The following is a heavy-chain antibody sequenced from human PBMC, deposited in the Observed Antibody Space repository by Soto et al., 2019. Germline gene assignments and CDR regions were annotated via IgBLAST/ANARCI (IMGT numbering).Heavy chain of an antibody. CDR3: ARDVATVGSSYFDY. CDR2: IYYSGST. V-gene: IGHV4-59*01. D-gene: IGHD4-17*01. Sequence: SETLSLTCTVSGGSLSSYYWSWIRQPPGKGLEWIGYIYYSGSTNYNPSLKSRVTISVDTSKNQFSLKLSSVTAADTAVYYCARDVATVGSSYFDYWGQGTLVTVS. J-gene: IGHJ4*02. CDR1: GGSLSSYY.